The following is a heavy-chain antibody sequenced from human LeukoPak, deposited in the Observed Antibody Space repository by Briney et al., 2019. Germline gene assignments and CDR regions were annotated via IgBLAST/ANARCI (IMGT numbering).Heavy chain of an antibody. CDR2: IIPIFGTA. Sequence: SVKVSCKASGGTISSYAISWVRQAPGQGLEWMGGIIPIFGTANYAQKFQGRVTITADESTSTAYMELSSLRSEDTAVYYCWLRPISPPTVTGYFDFWGQGTLVTVSS. D-gene: IGHD5-12*01. CDR3: WLRPISPPTVTGYFDF. CDR1: GGTISSYA. V-gene: IGHV1-69*13. J-gene: IGHJ4*02.